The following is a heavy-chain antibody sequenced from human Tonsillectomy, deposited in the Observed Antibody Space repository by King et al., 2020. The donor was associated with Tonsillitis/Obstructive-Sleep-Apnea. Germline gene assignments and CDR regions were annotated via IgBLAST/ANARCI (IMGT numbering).Heavy chain of an antibody. V-gene: IGHV4-59*01. Sequence: QLQESGPGLVKPSETLSLTCTVSSGSISSYYWSWIRQPPGKGLEWIGYIYYSGSTNYNPSLKSRVTISVDTSKNQFSLKLSSVTAADTAVYYCARGIVVVPNGYYFDYWGQGTLVTVSS. J-gene: IGHJ4*02. D-gene: IGHD2-2*01. CDR3: ARGIVVVPNGYYFDY. CDR1: SGSISSYY. CDR2: IYYSGST.